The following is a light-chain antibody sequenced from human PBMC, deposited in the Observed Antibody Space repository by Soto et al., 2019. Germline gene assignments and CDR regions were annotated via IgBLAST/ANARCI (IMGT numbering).Light chain of an antibody. V-gene: IGKV1-5*03. Sequence: DIQMTQSPSTLSASVGDRVTITCRASQSISAGLAWYQQKPGKAPKLLIYKASSLESGVPSRFSGSGSGTEFTLTISSLQPTDFATYYCQQYNNYGSWTFGQGTKVEIK. CDR2: KAS. J-gene: IGKJ1*01. CDR3: QQYNNYGSWT. CDR1: QSISAG.